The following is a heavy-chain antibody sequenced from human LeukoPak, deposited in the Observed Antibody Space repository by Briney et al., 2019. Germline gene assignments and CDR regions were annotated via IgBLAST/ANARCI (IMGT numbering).Heavy chain of an antibody. V-gene: IGHV3-33*08. Sequence: GGSLRLSCAASGFTVSSNYMSWVRQAPGKGLEWVAAIWYDGNNKYYADSVKGRFTISRDNSRNTLYLQMNSLRAEDTAVYYCAREVGNYYGDPVVYWGQGTLVTVSS. J-gene: IGHJ4*02. CDR2: IWYDGNNK. CDR1: GFTVSSNY. D-gene: IGHD4-17*01. CDR3: AREVGNYYGDPVVY.